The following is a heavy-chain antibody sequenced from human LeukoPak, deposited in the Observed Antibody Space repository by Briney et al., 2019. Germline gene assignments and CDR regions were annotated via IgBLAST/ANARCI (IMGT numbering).Heavy chain of an antibody. CDR1: GYSISSGYY. CDR2: IYHSGST. CDR3: ARSPERWLQLLIDY. V-gene: IGHV4-38-2*01. J-gene: IGHJ4*02. Sequence: SGTLCLTCAVSGYSISSGYYWGWIRQPPGQGLGWIGSIYHSGSTYYNPSLKSRVTISVDTSKNQFSLKLSSVTAADTAVYYCARSPERWLQLLIDYWGQGTLVTVSS. D-gene: IGHD5-24*01.